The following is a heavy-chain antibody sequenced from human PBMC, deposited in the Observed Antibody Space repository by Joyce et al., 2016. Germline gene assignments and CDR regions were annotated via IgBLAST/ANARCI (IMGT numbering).Heavy chain of an antibody. D-gene: IGHD6-13*01. CDR2: ISYDGPNK. CDR1: GSIFSGYA. Sequence: QEQLEESGGGVVQPGTSLRLSCTASGSIFSGYAMNWVRQAPGKGLGWLAIISYDGPNKFYADSVRGRFTISRDNYKNTLFLQMNSLTIEDAGVYYCARRSGIPAGRRPGAFDMWGQGTVVTVSS. CDR3: ARRSGIPAGRRPGAFDM. V-gene: IGHV3-30*04. J-gene: IGHJ3*02.